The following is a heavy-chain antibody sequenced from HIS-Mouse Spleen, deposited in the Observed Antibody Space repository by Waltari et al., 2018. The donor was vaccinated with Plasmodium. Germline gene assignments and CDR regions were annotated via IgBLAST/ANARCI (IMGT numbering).Heavy chain of an antibody. CDR1: GGSISSSY. CDR2: IYYSGST. CDR3: ARDRKLDY. Sequence: QVQLQESGPGLVKPSETLSLTCTVSGGSISSSYWSWIRQPPGKGLEWIGYIYYSGSTNDNPSLKSRVTISVDTSKNQFSRKLSSVTAADTAVYYCARDRKLDYWGQGTLVTVSS. J-gene: IGHJ4*02. V-gene: IGHV4-59*01.